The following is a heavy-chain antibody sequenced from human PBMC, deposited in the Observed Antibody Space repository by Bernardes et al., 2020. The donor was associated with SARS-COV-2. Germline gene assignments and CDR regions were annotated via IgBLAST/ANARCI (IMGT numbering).Heavy chain of an antibody. Sequence: GGSLRLSCAASGFTFSSYWMHWVRQAPGKGLVWVSHINSDETSTDYADSVKGRFTISRDNAKNTLYLQMNSLRAEDTAVYYCARVRYGDHGLYDYWGQGTLVTVAS. CDR1: GFTFSSYW. V-gene: IGHV3-74*01. D-gene: IGHD4-17*01. CDR2: INSDETST. J-gene: IGHJ4*02. CDR3: ARVRYGDHGLYDY.